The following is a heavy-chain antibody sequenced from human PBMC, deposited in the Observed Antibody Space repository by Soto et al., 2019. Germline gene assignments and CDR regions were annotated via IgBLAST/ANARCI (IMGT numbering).Heavy chain of an antibody. J-gene: IGHJ6*02. CDR1: GGTFSRYS. CDR3: AREDRDRETGLVPAAIDGMDV. V-gene: IGHV1-69*08. D-gene: IGHD2-2*01. CDR2: IIPIFGIA. Sequence: QVQLVQSGAEVKKPGSSVKVSCKASGGTFSRYSITWVRQAPGHGLEWIGRIIPIFGIASYAQKFQGRVTITADESTSKAYMEVSSLRSDDTAVYYCAREDRDRETGLVPAAIDGMDVWGQGTTVTVSS.